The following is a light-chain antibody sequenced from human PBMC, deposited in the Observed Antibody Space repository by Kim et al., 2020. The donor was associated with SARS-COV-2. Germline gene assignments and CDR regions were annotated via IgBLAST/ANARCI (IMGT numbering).Light chain of an antibody. CDR2: QDS. CDR1: KLGDKY. J-gene: IGLJ1*01. V-gene: IGLV3-1*01. Sequence: SYELTQPPSVSVSPGQTASITCSGDKLGDKYACWYQQKPGQSPVLVIYQDSKRLSGIPERFSGSNSGNTATLTISGTQAMDEADYYCQAWDSSTLYVFVT. CDR3: QAWDSSTLYV.